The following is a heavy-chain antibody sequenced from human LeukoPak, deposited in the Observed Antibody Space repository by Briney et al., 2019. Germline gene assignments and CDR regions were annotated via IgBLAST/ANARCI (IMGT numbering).Heavy chain of an antibody. Sequence: ASVKVSCKVSGYTLTELSIHWVRQAPGKGLEWMGGFDPEDGEPIHAQKFQGRVTMTEDTSADTAYMELSSLRSEDTAMYYCATVLRLHYYDSSGYFDIWGQGTMVTVSS. CDR2: FDPEDGEP. V-gene: IGHV1-24*01. J-gene: IGHJ3*02. CDR3: ATVLRLHYYDSSGYFDI. D-gene: IGHD3-22*01. CDR1: GYTLTELS.